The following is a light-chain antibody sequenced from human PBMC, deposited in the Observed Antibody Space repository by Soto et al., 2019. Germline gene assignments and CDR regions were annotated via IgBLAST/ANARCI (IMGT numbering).Light chain of an antibody. CDR3: QQYNDWPGT. Sequence: EIVMTQSPATLSVSPGERATLSCRASQSVDINLAWYEQKPGQAPRLLIYDASTRATNIPARFSGSGSGTELTLTISSLQSEDFAVYYCQQYNDWPGTFGQGTKVEIK. J-gene: IGKJ1*01. CDR2: DAS. CDR1: QSVDIN. V-gene: IGKV3-15*01.